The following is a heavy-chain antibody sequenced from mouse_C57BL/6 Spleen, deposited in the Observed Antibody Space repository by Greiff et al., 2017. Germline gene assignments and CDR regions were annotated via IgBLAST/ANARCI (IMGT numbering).Heavy chain of an antibody. CDR2: INPSSGYT. J-gene: IGHJ3*01. CDR1: GYTFTSYT. Sequence: VQLQESGAELARPGASLKMSCKASGYTFTSYTMHWVKQRPGQGLEWIGYINPSSGYTKYNQKFKDKATLTADKSSSTAYMQLSSLTSEDSAVYYCARTLFYYGSSAGFAYWGQGTLVTVSA. CDR3: ARTLFYYGSSAGFAY. V-gene: IGHV1-4*01. D-gene: IGHD1-1*01.